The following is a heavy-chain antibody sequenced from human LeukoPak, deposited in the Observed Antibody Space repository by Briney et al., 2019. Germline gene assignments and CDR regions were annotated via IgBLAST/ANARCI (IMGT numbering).Heavy chain of an antibody. CDR3: ARACGGDCYLENWFDP. D-gene: IGHD2-21*02. CDR2: IIPIFGTA. V-gene: IGHV1-69*05. CDR1: GGTFSSYA. Sequence: SVKVSCKASGGTFSSYALSWVRQAPGQGLEWMGGIIPIFGTANYAQKFQGRVTITTDESTSTAYMELSSLRSEDTAVYYCARACGGDCYLENWFDPWGQGTLVTVSS. J-gene: IGHJ5*02.